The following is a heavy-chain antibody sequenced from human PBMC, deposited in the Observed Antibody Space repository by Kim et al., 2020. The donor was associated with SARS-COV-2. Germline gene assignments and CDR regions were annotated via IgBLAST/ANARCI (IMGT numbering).Heavy chain of an antibody. CDR3: ARDPIAAAGVLTYYYYYMDV. J-gene: IGHJ6*03. D-gene: IGHD6-13*01. V-gene: IGHV3-11*06. Sequence: RFTISRDNAKNSLYLQMNSLRAEDTAVYYCARDPIAAAGVLTYYYYYMDVWGKGTTVTVSS.